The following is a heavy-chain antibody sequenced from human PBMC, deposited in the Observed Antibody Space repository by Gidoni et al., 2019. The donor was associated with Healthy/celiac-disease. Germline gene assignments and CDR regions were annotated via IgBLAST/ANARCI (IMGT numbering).Heavy chain of an antibody. J-gene: IGHJ3*02. CDR2: IIPIFGTA. V-gene: IGHV1-69*01. CDR3: ARGGYYDSSGYGAFDI. D-gene: IGHD3-22*01. Sequence: LEWMGGIIPIFGTANYAQKFQGRVTIPADESTSTAYMELCILRSEDTAVYYCARGGYYDSSGYGAFDIWGQGTMVTVSS.